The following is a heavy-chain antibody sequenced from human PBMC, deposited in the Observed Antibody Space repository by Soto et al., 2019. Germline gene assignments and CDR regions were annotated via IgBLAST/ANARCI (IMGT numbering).Heavy chain of an antibody. Sequence: SETLSLTCTVSGGSISSYYWSWIRQPPGKGLVWIGYIYYSGSTNYNPSLKSRVTVSVDTSKNQFSLKLSSVTAADTAVYYCASGSYLPKYYYYYGMDVWGQGTTVTVSS. V-gene: IGHV4-59*01. J-gene: IGHJ6*02. CDR3: ASGSYLPKYYYYYGMDV. CDR1: GGSISSYY. D-gene: IGHD1-26*01. CDR2: IYYSGST.